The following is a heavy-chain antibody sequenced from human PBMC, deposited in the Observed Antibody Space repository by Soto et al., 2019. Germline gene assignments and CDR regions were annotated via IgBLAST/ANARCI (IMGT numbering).Heavy chain of an antibody. V-gene: IGHV3-23*01. CDR2: ISGSGGST. J-gene: IGHJ3*02. D-gene: IGHD2-15*01. CDR1: GFTFSSYA. CDR3: AKWSTSCRGGSCYSNDAFDI. Sequence: GGSLRLSCAASGFTFSSYAMSWVRQAPGKGLEWVSAISGSGGSTYYADSVKGRFTISRDNSKNTLYLQMNRLRAEDTAVYYCAKWSTSCRGGSCYSNDAFDIWGQGTMVTV.